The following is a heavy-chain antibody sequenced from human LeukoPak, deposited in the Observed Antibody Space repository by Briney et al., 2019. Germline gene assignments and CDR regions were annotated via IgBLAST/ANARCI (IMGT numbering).Heavy chain of an antibody. V-gene: IGHV4-59*01. Sequence: KSSETLSLTCTVSGGSISSYYWSWIRQPPGKGLEWIGYIYYSGSTNYNPSLKSRVTISVDTSKNQFSLKLSSVTAADTAVYYCARYGDYDFDYFDYWGQGTLVTVSS. CDR3: ARYGDYDFDYFDY. J-gene: IGHJ4*02. CDR1: GGSISSYY. D-gene: IGHD4-17*01. CDR2: IYYSGST.